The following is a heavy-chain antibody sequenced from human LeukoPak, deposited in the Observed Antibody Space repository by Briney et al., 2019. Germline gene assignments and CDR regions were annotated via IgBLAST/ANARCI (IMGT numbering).Heavy chain of an antibody. V-gene: IGHV4-39*07. D-gene: IGHD3-16*02. CDR2: IYYSGST. Sequence: PSETLSLTCTVSGGSISSSSYYWGWIRQPPGKGLEWIGSIYYSGSTYYNPSLKSRVTISVDTSKNQFSLKLSSVTAADTAVYYCARDSYVALYYDYAWGSYRYSSAFDIWGQGTMVTVSS. CDR1: GGSISSSSYY. CDR3: ARDSYVALYYDYAWGSYRYSSAFDI. J-gene: IGHJ3*02.